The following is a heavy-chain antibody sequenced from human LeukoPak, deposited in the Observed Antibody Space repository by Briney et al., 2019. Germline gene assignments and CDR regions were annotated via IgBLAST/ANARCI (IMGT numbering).Heavy chain of an antibody. V-gene: IGHV4-39*07. J-gene: IGHJ4*02. D-gene: IGHD7-27*01. CDR3: ARDPWGGDFDY. CDR1: GGSISSSSYY. Sequence: SETLSLTCTVSGGSISSSSYYWGWIRQPPGKGLEWIGSIYYSGSTYYNPSLKSRVTISVDTSKNQFSLKLSSVTAADTAVYYCARDPWGGDFDYWGQGTLVTVSS. CDR2: IYYSGST.